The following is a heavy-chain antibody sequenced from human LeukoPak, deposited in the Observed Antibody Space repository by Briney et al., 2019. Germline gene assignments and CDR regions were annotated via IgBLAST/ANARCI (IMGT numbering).Heavy chain of an antibody. J-gene: IGHJ4*02. D-gene: IGHD5-24*01. CDR3: ARAGGYTSSWAY. V-gene: IGHV3-7*01. CDR1: GFTFSSYW. CDR2: IKQDGSEK. Sequence: GGSLRLSCAASGFTFSSYWMSWVRQAPGKGLEWVANIKQDGSEKNYVDSVKGRFTISRDNAKNSLELQMNSLRDEDTAVYYCARAGGYTSSWAYWGQGTLVTVSS.